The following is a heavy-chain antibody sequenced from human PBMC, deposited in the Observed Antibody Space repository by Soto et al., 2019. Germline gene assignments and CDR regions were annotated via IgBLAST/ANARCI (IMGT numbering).Heavy chain of an antibody. CDR2: IVVGSVNT. CDR1: GFTFTSSA. J-gene: IGHJ6*02. D-gene: IGHD3-16*02. V-gene: IGHV1-58*02. Sequence: QMQLVQSGPEVKKPGTSVKVSCKASGFTFTSSAMQWVRQARGQRLEWIGWIVVGSVNTNYAQKFQERVTITRDMSKSTAYMEQSNLRSEDTAVYYGAAGPFLGVIGDYGMDVWGQGTTVTVSS. CDR3: AAGPFLGVIGDYGMDV.